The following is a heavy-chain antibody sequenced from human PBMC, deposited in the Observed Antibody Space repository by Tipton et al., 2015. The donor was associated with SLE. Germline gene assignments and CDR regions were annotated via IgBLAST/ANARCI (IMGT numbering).Heavy chain of an antibody. CDR3: ARGVVAATHWFDP. D-gene: IGHD2-15*01. CDR1: GGSFSGYY. V-gene: IGHV4-34*01. CDR2: INHSGST. Sequence: LSLTCAVYGGSFSGYYWSWIRQPPGKGLEWIGEINHSGSTNYNPSLKSRVTISVDMSKNQFSLKLSSVTAADTAVYYCARGVVAATHWFDPWGQGTLVTVSS. J-gene: IGHJ5*02.